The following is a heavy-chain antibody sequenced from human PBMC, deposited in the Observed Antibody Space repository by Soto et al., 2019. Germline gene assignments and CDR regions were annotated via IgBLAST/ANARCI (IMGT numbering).Heavy chain of an antibody. D-gene: IGHD1-1*01. J-gene: IGHJ4*02. CDR1: GGSISSYY. CDR2: IYYSGST. CDR3: ARGVLERRPY. V-gene: IGHV4-59*01. Sequence: PSETLSLTCAVSGGSISSYYWSWIRQPPGKGLEWIGYIYYSGSTNYNPSLKSRVTISVDTSKNQFSLKLSSVTAADTAVYYCARGVLERRPYWGQGTLVTVSS.